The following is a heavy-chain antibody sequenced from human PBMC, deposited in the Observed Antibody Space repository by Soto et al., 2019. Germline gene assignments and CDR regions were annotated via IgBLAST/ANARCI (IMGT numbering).Heavy chain of an antibody. V-gene: IGHV2-70*04. CDR2: IDWDDDK. CDR3: ARAYCSGGSCYSADYYYGMDV. D-gene: IGHD2-15*01. J-gene: IGHJ6*02. Sequence: SGPTLANTTHTLTLTCTFSGFSLSTSGMRVSWIRQPPGKALEWLARIDWDDDKFYSTSLKTRLTISKDTSKNQVVLTMTNMDPVDTAAYYCARAYCSGGSCYSADYYYGMDVWGQGTTVTVSS. CDR1: GFSLSTSGMR.